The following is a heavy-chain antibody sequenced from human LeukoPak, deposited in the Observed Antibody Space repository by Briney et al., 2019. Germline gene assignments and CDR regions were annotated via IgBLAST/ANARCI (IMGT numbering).Heavy chain of an antibody. V-gene: IGHV3-7*01. CDR3: VRDLVWDTGRVDY. CDR2: IKEDGSKK. CDR1: GFTFSSYA. Sequence: GGSLRLSCAASGFTFSSYALSWVRQAPGKGLEWLANIKEDGSKKYYVDSVKGRFTISRDNAKNSLFLQMNSLRDEDTATYYCVRDLVWDTGRVDYWGQGTLVTVSS. J-gene: IGHJ4*02. D-gene: IGHD3/OR15-3a*01.